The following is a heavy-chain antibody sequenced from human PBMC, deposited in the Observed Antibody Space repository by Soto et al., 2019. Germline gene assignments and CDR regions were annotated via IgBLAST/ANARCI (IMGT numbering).Heavy chain of an antibody. V-gene: IGHV4-4*02. CDR1: GGSVSSTDA. Sequence: QVQLQESSPGLVKPSGTLSLTCTVSGGSVSSTDAWTWVRQSPGKGLEWIGEIYHSGESNNKPSLKSRVTMSVDQSKNQFSLTLTSVTATDTAVYYCAVKVGKTYYEYWGQGSLITVSS. J-gene: IGHJ4*02. D-gene: IGHD1-26*01. CDR2: IYHSGES. CDR3: AVKVGKTYYEY.